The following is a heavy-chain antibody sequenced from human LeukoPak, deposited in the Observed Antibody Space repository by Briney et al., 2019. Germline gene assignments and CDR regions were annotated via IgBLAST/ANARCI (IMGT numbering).Heavy chain of an antibody. V-gene: IGHV3-21*01. CDR2: ISASGSYK. Sequence: GGSLRLSCAASGFTLTTYTINWVRKAPGKGLEWVSSISASGSYKYFAASVRGRFTVSRDNAKNSLSLQMDSLRAEDTAVYYCARASEYYYHMDVWGKGTTVTVSS. J-gene: IGHJ6*03. CDR3: ARASEYYYHMDV. D-gene: IGHD1-14*01. CDR1: GFTLTTYT.